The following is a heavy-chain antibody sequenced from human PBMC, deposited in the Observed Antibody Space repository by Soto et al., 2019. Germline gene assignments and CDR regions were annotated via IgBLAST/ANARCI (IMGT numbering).Heavy chain of an antibody. CDR3: AKSRLYYYYYGMDV. V-gene: IGHV3-33*06. J-gene: IGHJ6*02. CDR1: GFTFSSYG. D-gene: IGHD2-2*01. Sequence: GGSLRLSCAASGFTFSSYGMHWVRQAPGKGLEWVAVIWYDGSNKYYADSVKGRFTISRDNSKNTLYLQMNSLRAEDTAVYYCAKSRLYYYYYGMDVWGQGTTVTVSS. CDR2: IWYDGSNK.